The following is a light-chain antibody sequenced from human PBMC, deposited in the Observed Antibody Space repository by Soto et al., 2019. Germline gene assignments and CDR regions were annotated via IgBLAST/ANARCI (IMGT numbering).Light chain of an antibody. CDR1: NSDVGSYNL. Sequence: QSALTQPASVSGSPGQSITISCTGTNSDVGSYNLVSWHQQHPGKAPKLMIYEGSKRPSGVSNRFSGSKSGNTASLTISGLQAEDEADYYCCSYAGSVVFGGGTKLTVL. CDR3: CSYAGSVV. V-gene: IGLV2-23*01. J-gene: IGLJ2*01. CDR2: EGS.